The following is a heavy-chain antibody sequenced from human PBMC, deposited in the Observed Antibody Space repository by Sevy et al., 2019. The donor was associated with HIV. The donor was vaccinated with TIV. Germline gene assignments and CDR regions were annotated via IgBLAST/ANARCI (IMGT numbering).Heavy chain of an antibody. CDR3: ARGRYIVLVPAAMTLGQYYYYGMDV. CDR1: GGTFSSYA. CDR2: IIPIFGTA. D-gene: IGHD2-2*01. V-gene: IGHV1-69*13. J-gene: IGHJ6*02. Sequence: ASVKVSCKASGGTFSSYAISWVRQAPGQGLEWMGGIIPIFGTANYAQKFQGRVTITADESTSTAYMELGSLRSEDTAVYYCARGRYIVLVPAAMTLGQYYYYGMDVWGQGTTVTVSS.